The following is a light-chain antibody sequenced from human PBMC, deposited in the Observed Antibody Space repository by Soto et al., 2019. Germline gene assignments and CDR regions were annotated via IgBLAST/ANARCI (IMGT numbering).Light chain of an antibody. J-gene: IGKJ4*01. CDR3: QQYNNWPLT. Sequence: DIQMTQSPSTLSASVGGRVTITCRASQSISTWLAWYQQKPGKAPNLLIYKASILESGVPSRFSGSGSGTDFTLTISRLEPEDFAVYYCQQYNNWPLTFGGGTKVDIK. V-gene: IGKV1-5*03. CDR2: KAS. CDR1: QSISTW.